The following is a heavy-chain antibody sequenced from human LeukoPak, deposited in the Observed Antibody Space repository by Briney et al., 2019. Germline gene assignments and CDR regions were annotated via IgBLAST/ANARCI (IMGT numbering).Heavy chain of an antibody. Sequence: PGGSLGLSCAASGFTFSDYSMVWVCQAPGKGLEWVAIISYDGSHKFYAESVQGRFTMSRDNSNSTLYLQLNPLTTDNTAVYYCANGRGGGGWYFDLWGRGTLVTVSS. CDR3: ANGRGGGGWYFDL. D-gene: IGHD2-15*01. J-gene: IGHJ2*01. V-gene: IGHV3-30*04. CDR1: GFTFSDYS. CDR2: ISYDGSHK.